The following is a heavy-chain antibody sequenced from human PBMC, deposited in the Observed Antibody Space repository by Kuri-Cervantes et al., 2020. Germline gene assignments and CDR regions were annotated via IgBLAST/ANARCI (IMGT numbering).Heavy chain of an antibody. D-gene: IGHD3-10*01. Sequence: GESLKISCASSGFTFSYSYMSWIRQAPGEGLEWVAYISSSGSTIYYADSLKGRVTISRDNAKSSLYLQMNSLREEDTAVYYCAREKHITMVRGVTIYYYYGMDVWGQGTTVTVSS. CDR1: GFTFSYSY. CDR3: AREKHITMVRGVTIYYYYGMDV. J-gene: IGHJ6*02. CDR2: ISSSGSTI. V-gene: IGHV3-11*04.